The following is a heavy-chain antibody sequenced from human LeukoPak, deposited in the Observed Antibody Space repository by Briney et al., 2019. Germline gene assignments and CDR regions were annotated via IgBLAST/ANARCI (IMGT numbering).Heavy chain of an antibody. CDR3: ARDHYYDSSGNYYGGYYFDY. CDR1: EFTFSSFT. J-gene: IGHJ4*02. D-gene: IGHD3-22*01. Sequence: GGSLRLSCAASEFTFSSFTMNWVRQAPGKGLEWVSSISSSSSYIYYADSVKGRFTISRDSGKNSLYLQMNSLRAEDTAVYYCARDHYYDSSGNYYGGYYFDYWGQGTLVTVSS. V-gene: IGHV3-21*01. CDR2: ISSSSSYI.